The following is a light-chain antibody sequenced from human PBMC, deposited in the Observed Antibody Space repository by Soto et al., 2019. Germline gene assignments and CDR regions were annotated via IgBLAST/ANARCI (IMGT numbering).Light chain of an antibody. J-gene: IGKJ5*01. V-gene: IGKV3-11*01. CDR1: QSVSIY. CDR3: QQRSNWPPKIT. Sequence: EIVLAQSPATLSLSPGERATLSCRASQSVSIYLAWYQQKPGQAPRLLIYDASNRATGIPARFSGSGSGTDFTHTISSLEPEDFAVYYCQQRSNWPPKITFGQGTRLEIK. CDR2: DAS.